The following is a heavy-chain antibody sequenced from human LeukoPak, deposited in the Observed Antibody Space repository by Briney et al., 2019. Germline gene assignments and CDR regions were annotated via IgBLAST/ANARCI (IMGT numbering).Heavy chain of an antibody. Sequence: GGSLRLSCAASGFTFSDYYMSWIRQAPGKGLEWVSYISSSGSTIYYADSVKGRFTISRDNAKNSLYLQMNSLRAEDTAVYYCAREPRGYPSEFGELFLGDVWGKGTTVTVSS. CDR2: ISSSGSTI. D-gene: IGHD3-10*01. CDR3: AREPRGYPSEFGELFLGDV. CDR1: GFTFSDYY. V-gene: IGHV3-11*01. J-gene: IGHJ6*04.